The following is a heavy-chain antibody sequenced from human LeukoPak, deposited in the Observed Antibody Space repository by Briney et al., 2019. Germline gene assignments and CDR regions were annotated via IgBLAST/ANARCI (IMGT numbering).Heavy chain of an antibody. D-gene: IGHD4-17*01. V-gene: IGHV3-72*01. Sequence: GGSLSLSCAASGFTFSDRYMDWVRQAPGKGLEWVGRTRNKADSYITEYAASVKGRFTISRDNSNNSLYLQMNSLKTEDTAVYYCARDFDYGDGFDYWGQGTLVTVSS. CDR1: GFTFSDRY. CDR2: TRNKADSYIT. CDR3: ARDFDYGDGFDY. J-gene: IGHJ4*02.